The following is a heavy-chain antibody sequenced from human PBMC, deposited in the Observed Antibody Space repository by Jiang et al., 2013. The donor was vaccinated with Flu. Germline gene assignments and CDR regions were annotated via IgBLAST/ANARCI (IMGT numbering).Heavy chain of an antibody. J-gene: IGHJ6*02. CDR3: VRGMHV. Sequence: VQLVESGGDLVQPGGSLRLSCATSGFTFNNYWMTWVRQAPGKGLEWVANIKYDVSEIYYVDSVKGRFTISRDNAKNSLYLQMNSLRPEDTALYYCVRGMHVWGQGTTVTVSS. CDR2: IKYDVSEI. V-gene: IGHV3-7*01. CDR1: GFTFNNYW.